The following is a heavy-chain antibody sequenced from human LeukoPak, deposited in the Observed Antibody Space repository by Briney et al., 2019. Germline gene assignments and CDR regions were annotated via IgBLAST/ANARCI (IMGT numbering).Heavy chain of an antibody. Sequence: GGSLRLSCAASGFTFSSYWMSWVRQAPGKGLEWVSSISSSSSYIYYADSVKGRFTISRDDAKNSLYLQMNSLRAEDTAVYYCARGRDVLMVYALYSYFDYWGQGTLVTVSS. V-gene: IGHV3-21*01. J-gene: IGHJ4*02. CDR2: ISSSSSYI. CDR3: ARGRDVLMVYALYSYFDY. D-gene: IGHD2-8*01. CDR1: GFTFSSYW.